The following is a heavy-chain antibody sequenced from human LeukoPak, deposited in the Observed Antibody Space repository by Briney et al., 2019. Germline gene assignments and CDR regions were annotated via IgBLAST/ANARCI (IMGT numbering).Heavy chain of an antibody. CDR1: GGSISSYY. J-gene: IGHJ6*03. Sequence: SETLSLTCTVSGGSISSYYWSWIRQPAGKGLEWIGRIYTSGSTNYNPSLKSRVTISVDTSKNQFSLKLSSVTAADTAVYYCARAKAMVRGVMYYYYYMDVWGKGTTVTISS. V-gene: IGHV4-4*07. CDR2: IYTSGST. D-gene: IGHD3-10*01. CDR3: ARAKAMVRGVMYYYYYMDV.